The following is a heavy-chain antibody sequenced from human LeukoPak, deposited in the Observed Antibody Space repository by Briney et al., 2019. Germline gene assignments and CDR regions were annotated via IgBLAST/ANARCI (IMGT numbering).Heavy chain of an antibody. Sequence: GGSLRLSCAASGFTFRNYAMHWVRQAPGKGPEWVAVVSYDGNTNHYADSVKGRHTSSRDNSNNTLYLEVNSLRTEDTAVYYCARGRTSRTAFDIWGPGTMVTVSS. CDR3: ARGRTSRTAFDI. V-gene: IGHV3-30*01. CDR1: GFTFRNYA. CDR2: VSYDGNTN. D-gene: IGHD1-7*01. J-gene: IGHJ3*02.